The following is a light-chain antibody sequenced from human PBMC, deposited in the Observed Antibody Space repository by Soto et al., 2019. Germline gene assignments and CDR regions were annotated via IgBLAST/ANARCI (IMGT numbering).Light chain of an antibody. CDR2: GNS. CDR1: SSNIGAGYD. Sequence: QSVLTQPHSVSGAPGQRVTISCTGSSSNIGAGYDVHWYQQLPGTAPKLLISGNSNRPSGVPDRFSGSKSGTSASLAITGLQADDEADYYCQSYDSSLSVYVFGTGTKLTVL. J-gene: IGLJ1*01. CDR3: QSYDSSLSVYV. V-gene: IGLV1-40*01.